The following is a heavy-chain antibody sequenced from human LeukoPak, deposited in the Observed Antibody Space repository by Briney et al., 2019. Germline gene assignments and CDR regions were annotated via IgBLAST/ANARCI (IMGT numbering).Heavy chain of an antibody. Sequence: GGSLRLSCAASGFTFISYAMSWVRQAPGKGLEWVSALSGSGGSTYYADSVKGRFTISRDNSKNTLYLQMNSLRAEDTAVYYCSKRDCSGGSCYSDWGQGTLVTVSS. D-gene: IGHD2-15*01. J-gene: IGHJ4*02. CDR2: LSGSGGST. CDR3: SKRDCSGGSCYSD. V-gene: IGHV3-23*01. CDR1: GFTFISYA.